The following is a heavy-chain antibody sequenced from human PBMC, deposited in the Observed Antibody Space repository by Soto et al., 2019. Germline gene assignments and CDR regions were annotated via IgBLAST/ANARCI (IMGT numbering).Heavy chain of an antibody. V-gene: IGHV3-74*01. CDR3: ARDTPMAGQTFDC. D-gene: IGHD6-19*01. CDR2: ISEDGSYT. CDR1: GFTLSSYW. J-gene: IGHJ4*02. Sequence: GGSLRLSCAASGFTLSSYWMDWVRQAPGKGLVWVSRISEDGSYTDYADSVKGRFTVSRDNAKNTLYLQMNSLRAEDTAVYYCARDTPMAGQTFDCWGQGTLVTVSS.